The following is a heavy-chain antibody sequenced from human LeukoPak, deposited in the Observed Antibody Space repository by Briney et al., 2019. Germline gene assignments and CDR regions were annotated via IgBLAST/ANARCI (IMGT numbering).Heavy chain of an antibody. D-gene: IGHD2-21*01. CDR3: ARDTPKYCGGDCPAD. J-gene: IGHJ4*02. Sequence: PGGSLRLSCAASGFTFSSYSMNWVRQAPGKGLEWVSSISSSSSSYIYYADSVKGRFTISRDNAKNSLYLQMNSLRAEDTAVYYCARDTPKYCGGDCPADWGQGTLVTVSS. CDR2: ISSSSSSYI. CDR1: GFTFSSYS. V-gene: IGHV3-21*01.